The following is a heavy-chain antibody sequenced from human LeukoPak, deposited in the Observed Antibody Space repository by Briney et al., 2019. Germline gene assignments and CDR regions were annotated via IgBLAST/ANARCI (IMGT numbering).Heavy chain of an antibody. CDR1: GYTFTGYF. V-gene: IGHV1-2*02. Sequence: GASVKVSCKASGYTFTGYFMHWVRQAPGQGLEWMGWINPNSGGTNYAQKFQGRVTMTRDTSISTAYMELSRLRSDDTAVYYCARGRRGDILTGYYSILYLDIWGQGTMVAVSS. CDR2: INPNSGGT. D-gene: IGHD3-9*01. J-gene: IGHJ3*02. CDR3: ARGRRGDILTGYYSILYLDI.